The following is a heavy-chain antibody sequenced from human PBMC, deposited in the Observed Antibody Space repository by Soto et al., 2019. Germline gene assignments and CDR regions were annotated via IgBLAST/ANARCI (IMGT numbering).Heavy chain of an antibody. CDR1: GYTFTSYG. CDR3: ARDTPDYCPGYSSSWYWFDP. D-gene: IGHD6-13*01. V-gene: IGHV1-18*04. J-gene: IGHJ5*02. CDR2: ISAYNGNA. Sequence: ASVKVSCKASGYTFTSYGISWVRQAPGQGLEWMGWISAYNGNANYAQKLQGRVTMTTDTSTSTAYMELRSLRSDDTAVYYCARDTPDYCPGYSSSWYWFDPWGQGTLVTVSS.